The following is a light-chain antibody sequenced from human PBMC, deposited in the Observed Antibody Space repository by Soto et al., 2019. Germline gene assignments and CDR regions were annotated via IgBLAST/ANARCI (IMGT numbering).Light chain of an antibody. J-gene: IGLJ2*01. CDR2: EVN. CDR1: SSDVGSYDL. CDR3: CSFVRTNGLL. V-gene: IGLV2-23*02. Sequence: QSALTQPASVSGSHGQSITISCTGTSSDVGSYDLVSWYQHHSGKAPKIIIYEVNKRPSGISDRVSGSKSGNTASLTISGLQAEDEADYFCCSFVRTNGLLFGGGTKLTVL.